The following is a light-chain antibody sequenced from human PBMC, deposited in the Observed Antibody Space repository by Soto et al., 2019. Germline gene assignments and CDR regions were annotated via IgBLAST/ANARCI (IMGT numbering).Light chain of an antibody. J-gene: IGKJ1*01. Sequence: EIVLTQSPGTLSLSPGERATLSCRASQSVGNNYLAWYQQKPGQAPRLLIYGASNRGTGIPDRFSGSGSGTDFTLTISRLEPEDFAVYYCQQYGSSGTFGQGTKVDIK. CDR1: QSVGNNY. CDR3: QQYGSSGT. CDR2: GAS. V-gene: IGKV3-20*01.